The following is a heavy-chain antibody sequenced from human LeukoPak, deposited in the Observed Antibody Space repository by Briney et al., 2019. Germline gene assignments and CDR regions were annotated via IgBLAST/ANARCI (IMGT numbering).Heavy chain of an antibody. V-gene: IGHV3-30*04. CDR1: GFTFSSYA. J-gene: IGHJ4*02. Sequence: GGSLRLSCAVSGFTFSSYAMHWVRQAPGKGLEWVAVISYDRSNKYYADSVKGRFTISRDNSKNTLYLQMNSLRAEDTAVYYCAKDWMVFYFDYWGQGTLVTVSS. CDR2: ISYDRSNK. D-gene: IGHD2-8*01. CDR3: AKDWMVFYFDY.